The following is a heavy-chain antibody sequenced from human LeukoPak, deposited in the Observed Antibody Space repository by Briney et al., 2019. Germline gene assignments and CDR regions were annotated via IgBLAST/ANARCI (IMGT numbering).Heavy chain of an antibody. CDR3: ARRSSTSYYYYGMDV. D-gene: IGHD2-2*01. V-gene: IGHV4-59*01. Sequence: SETLSLTCTVSGGSISSYYWSWIRQPPGKGLEWIGYIYCSGGTNYNPSLKSRVTISVDTSKNQFSLKLSSVTAADTAVYYCARRSSTSYYYYGMDVWGQGTTVTVSS. J-gene: IGHJ6*02. CDR1: GGSISSYY. CDR2: IYCSGGT.